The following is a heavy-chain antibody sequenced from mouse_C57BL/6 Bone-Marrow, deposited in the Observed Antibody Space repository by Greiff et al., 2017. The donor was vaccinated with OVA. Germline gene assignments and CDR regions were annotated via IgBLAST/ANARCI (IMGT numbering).Heavy chain of an antibody. CDR2: IWTGGGT. CDR3: ASITTVAAGGWFAY. CDR1: GFSLTSYA. V-gene: IGHV2-9-1*01. D-gene: IGHD1-1*01. J-gene: IGHJ3*01. Sequence: VQLQESGPGLVAPSQSLSITCTVSGFSLTSYAISWVRQPPGKGLEWLGVIWTGGGTNYNSALKSRLSISKDNSKSQVFLKMNSLQTDDTARYYCASITTVAAGGWFAYWGQGTLVTVSA.